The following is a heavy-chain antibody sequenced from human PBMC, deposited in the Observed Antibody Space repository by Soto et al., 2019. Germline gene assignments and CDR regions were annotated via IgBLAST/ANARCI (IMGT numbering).Heavy chain of an antibody. J-gene: IGHJ6*02. D-gene: IGHD2-2*01. CDR3: AKDCSSTSCYGWYYYGMDV. V-gene: IGHV3-23*01. CDR1: GFTFSSYA. CDR2: ISGSGGST. Sequence: GGSLRLSCAASGFTFSSYAMSWVRQAPGKGLEWVSAISGSGGSTYYADSVKGRFTISRDNSKNTLYLQMNSLRAEDTAVYYCAKDCSSTSCYGWYYYGMDVWGQGTTVTVSS.